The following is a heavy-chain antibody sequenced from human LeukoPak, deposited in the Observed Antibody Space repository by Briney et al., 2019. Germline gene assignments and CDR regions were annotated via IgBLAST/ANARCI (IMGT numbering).Heavy chain of an antibody. D-gene: IGHD3-3*01. V-gene: IGHV3-11*01. CDR2: ISSSGQPI. CDR3: ARGRITIFGVVDDAFDI. Sequence: AGGPLRLSCAASGFTFSDYYMSWIPQAPGKGLEWVPYISSSGQPIYYADSVKGRFTISRDNAQNSLYLQMNSLRAEDTAVYYCARGRITIFGVVDDAFDIWGQGTMVTVSS. J-gene: IGHJ3*02. CDR1: GFTFSDYY.